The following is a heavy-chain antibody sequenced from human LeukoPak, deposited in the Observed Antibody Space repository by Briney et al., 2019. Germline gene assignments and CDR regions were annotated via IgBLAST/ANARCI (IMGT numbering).Heavy chain of an antibody. CDR3: TRDIVVVPAAMCFVCDYYYYYMDV. V-gene: IGHV3-49*03. Sequence: GGSLRLSCTASGFTFGDYAMSWFRQAPGKGLEWVGFIRSKAYGGTTEYAASVKGRFTISRDDSKSIAYLQMNGLKTEDTAVYYCTRDIVVVPAAMCFVCDYYYYYMDVWGKGTTVTVSS. CDR1: GFTFGDYA. D-gene: IGHD2-2*01. CDR2: IRSKAYGGTT. J-gene: IGHJ6*03.